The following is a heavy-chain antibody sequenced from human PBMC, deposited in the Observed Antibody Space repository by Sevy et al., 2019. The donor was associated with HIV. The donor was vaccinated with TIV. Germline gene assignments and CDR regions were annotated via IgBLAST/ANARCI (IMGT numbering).Heavy chain of an antibody. J-gene: IGHJ4*02. V-gene: IGHV1-18*01. CDR3: VRDLIVSSCSWYADY. CDR2: ISGHSGNT. D-gene: IGHD6-13*01. CDR1: GYIFTNYG. Sequence: ASVKVSCKASGYIFTNYGISWVRQAPGQGLEWMGWISGHSGNTNFAQKFRARVTLTTETSTSTAEMELRSLTSDDTAVYFCVRDLIVSSCSWYADYWGQGTLVTVSS.